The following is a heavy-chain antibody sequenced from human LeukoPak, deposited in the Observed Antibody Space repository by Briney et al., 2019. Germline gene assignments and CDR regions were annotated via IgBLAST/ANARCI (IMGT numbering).Heavy chain of an antibody. CDR2: IYYSGST. J-gene: IGHJ6*02. Sequence: PSETLSLTCTVSGGSISSGDYYWSWIRQPPGKGLEWIGYIYYSGSTNYNPSLKSRVTISVDTSKNQFSLKLSSVTAADTAVYYCARLGYCSSTSCSLDYYYGMDVWGQGTTVTVSS. V-gene: IGHV4-61*08. D-gene: IGHD2-2*01. CDR3: ARLGYCSSTSCSLDYYYGMDV. CDR1: GGSISSGDYY.